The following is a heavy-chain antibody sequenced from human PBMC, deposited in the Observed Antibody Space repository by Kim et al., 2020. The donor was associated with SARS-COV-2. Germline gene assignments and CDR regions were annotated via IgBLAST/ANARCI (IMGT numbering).Heavy chain of an antibody. V-gene: IGHV4-59*01. J-gene: IGHJ5*02. CDR2: T. Sequence: TTYTPSLKSRVTISIDTSKNQFSLKLSSVTAADTAMYYCARTGNAGWFDPWGQGTLVTVSS. CDR3: ARTGNAGWFDP. D-gene: IGHD1-1*01.